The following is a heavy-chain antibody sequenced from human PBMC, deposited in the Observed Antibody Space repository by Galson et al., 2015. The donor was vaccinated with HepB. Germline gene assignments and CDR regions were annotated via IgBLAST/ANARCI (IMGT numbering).Heavy chain of an antibody. CDR2: INPRGGST. D-gene: IGHD5-12*01. J-gene: IGHJ4*02. CDR3: ARGRGYSGYDIDYFDY. V-gene: IGHV1-46*01. Sequence: SVKVSCKASGYTFTTYYMHWVRQAPGQGLEWMGIINPRGGSTSYAQTFQGRVTMTRDTSTSTVYMELSSLRSEDTAVYYCARGRGYSGYDIDYFDYWGQGTLVTVSS. CDR1: GYTFTTYY.